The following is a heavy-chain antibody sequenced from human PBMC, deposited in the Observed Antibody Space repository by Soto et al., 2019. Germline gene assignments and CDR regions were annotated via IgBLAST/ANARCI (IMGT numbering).Heavy chain of an antibody. D-gene: IGHD6-13*01. CDR1: GYSFTTYW. CDR2: IFPGDSDT. V-gene: IGHV5-51*01. J-gene: IGHJ5*02. Sequence: WESLKISCQGSGYSFTTYWIGWVRQMPGEGLEWMGIIFPGDSDTRYSPSFQGQVTFSVDKSISTAYLHWSSLKASDTAVYYCATVVAAAGTWWFDPWGQGTLVTVSS. CDR3: ATVVAAAGTWWFDP.